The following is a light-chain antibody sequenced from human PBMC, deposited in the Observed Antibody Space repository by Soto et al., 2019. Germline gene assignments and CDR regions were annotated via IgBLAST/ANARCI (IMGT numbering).Light chain of an antibody. V-gene: IGKV1-9*01. J-gene: IGKJ3*01. Sequence: IQLTQSPSSLSASVGDRVTITCRASPGISSYLAWYQQKPGKAPKLLIYAASTLQSAVPSRFSGSGSGTDFTLTISSLQPEDFATYSCQQLGSFGPGTKVDIK. CDR1: PGISSY. CDR2: AAS. CDR3: QQLGS.